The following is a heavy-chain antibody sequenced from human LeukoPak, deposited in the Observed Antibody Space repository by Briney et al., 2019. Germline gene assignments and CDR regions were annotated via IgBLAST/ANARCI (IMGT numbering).Heavy chain of an antibody. CDR1: GFTFSNYG. CDR3: ANGYYYGSGSYYKEAFDI. J-gene: IGHJ3*02. D-gene: IGHD3-10*01. V-gene: IGHV3-30*18. Sequence: GRSLRLSCAASGFTFSNYGMHWVRQAPGKGLEWVVVISYDGSNKYYADSVKDRFTISRDNSKNTLYLQMNSLRAEDTAVYYCANGYYYGSGSYYKEAFDIWGQGTMVTVSS. CDR2: ISYDGSNK.